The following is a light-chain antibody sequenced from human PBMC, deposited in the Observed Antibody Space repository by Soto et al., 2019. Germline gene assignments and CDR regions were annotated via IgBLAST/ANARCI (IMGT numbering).Light chain of an antibody. CDR1: QSVSSN. CDR3: QQYNNWPPWT. V-gene: IGKV3-15*01. Sequence: EIVVTQSPATLSVSPGERATLSCRASQSVSSNLAWYKQKPGQAPRLLIYGASTRATGIPARFSGSGSGTEFTLTISSLQSEDFAVYYCQQYNNWPPWTFGQGTKV. CDR2: GAS. J-gene: IGKJ1*01.